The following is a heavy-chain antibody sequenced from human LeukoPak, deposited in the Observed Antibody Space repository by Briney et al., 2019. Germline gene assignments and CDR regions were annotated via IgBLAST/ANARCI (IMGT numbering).Heavy chain of an antibody. D-gene: IGHD3-3*01. V-gene: IGHV3-48*01. CDR1: GFTFSSYS. Sequence: GGSLRLSCAASGFTFSSYSMNWVRQAPGKGLEWVSYISSSSSTIYYADSVKGRFTISRDNAKNSLYLQINSLRAEDTAVYYCARDRGAFWSGYGGVDYFDYWGQGTLVTVSS. CDR3: ARDRGAFWSGYGGVDYFDY. J-gene: IGHJ4*02. CDR2: ISSSSSTI.